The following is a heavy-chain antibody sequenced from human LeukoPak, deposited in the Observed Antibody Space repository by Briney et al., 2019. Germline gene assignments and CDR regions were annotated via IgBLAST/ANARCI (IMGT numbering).Heavy chain of an antibody. V-gene: IGHV1-69*13. CDR2: IIPIFGTA. D-gene: IGHD4-17*01. CDR1: GGTFSSYA. CDR3: AKGSAYGDYVDFDY. J-gene: IGHJ4*02. Sequence: GASVKVSCKASGGTFSSYAISWVRQAPGQGLEWMGGIIPIFGTANYAQKFQGRVTITADESTSTAYMELSSLRSEDTAVYYCAKGSAYGDYVDFDYWGQGTLVTVSS.